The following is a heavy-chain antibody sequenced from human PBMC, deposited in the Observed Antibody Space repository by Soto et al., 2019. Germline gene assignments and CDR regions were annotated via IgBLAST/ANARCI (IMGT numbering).Heavy chain of an antibody. CDR3: ASMRGGSDSLGYDY. Sequence: QLQLQESGSGLVKPSQTLSLTCAVSGGSISSGGYSWSWIRQPPGKGLDWIGYIYHSGSPYYNPSLQSLATLSVDRSKNQFSLTLSSVTAADTAVYYCASMRGGSDSLGYDYWGQGTQVTVSS. J-gene: IGHJ4*02. V-gene: IGHV4-30-2*01. D-gene: IGHD3-22*01. CDR1: GGSISSGGYS. CDR2: IYHSGSP.